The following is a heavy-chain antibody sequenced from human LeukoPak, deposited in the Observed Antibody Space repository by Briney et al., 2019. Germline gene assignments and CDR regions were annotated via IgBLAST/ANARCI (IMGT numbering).Heavy chain of an antibody. D-gene: IGHD3-22*01. CDR2: IYYSGST. CDR1: GGSISSYY. Sequence: SETLSLTCTVSGGSISSYYWSWIRQPPGKGLEWIGYIYYSGSTNYNPSLKSRVTISVDTSKNQFSPKLSSVTAADTAVYYCARREWDSSGYYDYWGQGTLVTVS. V-gene: IGHV4-59*01. J-gene: IGHJ4*02. CDR3: ARREWDSSGYYDY.